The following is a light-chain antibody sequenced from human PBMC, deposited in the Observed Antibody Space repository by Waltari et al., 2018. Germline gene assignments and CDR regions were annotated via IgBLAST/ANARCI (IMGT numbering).Light chain of an antibody. CDR2: DVR. CDR1: SSDIGRYNY. CDR3: NSFTNSNTVI. J-gene: IGLJ2*01. Sequence: QSALTQPASVSGSPGQSITIYCTGTSSDIGRYNYVSWFQQHPGKAPKLMIYDVRNRPSGVSNRFSGSKSDYTASLTISGLQAEDEAVYFCNSFTNSNTVIFGGGTKLTV. V-gene: IGLV2-14*03.